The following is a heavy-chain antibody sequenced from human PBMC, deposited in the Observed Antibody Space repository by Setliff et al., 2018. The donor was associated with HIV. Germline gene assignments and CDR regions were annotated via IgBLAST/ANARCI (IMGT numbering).Heavy chain of an antibody. V-gene: IGHV1-69*13. J-gene: IGHJ3*02. CDR3: AMSMTTYPVSRAFDI. CDR1: GDTFSSYT. CDR2: IIPIFGTT. Sequence: SVKVSCKASGDTFSSYTISWVRQAPGQGLEWMGGIIPIFGTTNHAQKFQGRVTITADESTSTAYMELSSLRSEDTAVYYCAMSMTTYPVSRAFDIWGQGTMVTVS. D-gene: IGHD4-4*01.